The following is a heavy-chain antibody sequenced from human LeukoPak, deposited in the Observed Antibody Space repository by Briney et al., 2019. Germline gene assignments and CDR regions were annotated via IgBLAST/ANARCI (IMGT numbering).Heavy chain of an antibody. D-gene: IGHD3-3*01. CDR2: IYPGDSDA. V-gene: IGHV5-51*01. J-gene: IGHJ5*02. Sequence: HGESLKISCRGSGYRFTTYWIACVRPMPGKGLEWMGIIYPGDSDAKYSPSFQGQVTISADKTISTAYLQWSSLKPSDTAMYYCARLPRSKIWESWFDPWGQGTLVTVSS. CDR3: ARLPRSKIWESWFDP. CDR1: GYRFTTYW.